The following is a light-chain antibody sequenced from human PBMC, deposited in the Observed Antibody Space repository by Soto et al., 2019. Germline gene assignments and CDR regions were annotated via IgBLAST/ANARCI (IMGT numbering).Light chain of an antibody. V-gene: IGKV1-9*01. CDR3: QQLLSYPIT. CDR2: AAS. Sequence: DIQMTQSPSSLSASVGDRVTITCRASQGISTYLAWYQQKPGKAPKLLIYAASTLQSGVPLSFSGSGSGTSFTLTISSLQPEDFATYYCQQLLSYPITFGQGTRLAI. J-gene: IGKJ5*01. CDR1: QGISTY.